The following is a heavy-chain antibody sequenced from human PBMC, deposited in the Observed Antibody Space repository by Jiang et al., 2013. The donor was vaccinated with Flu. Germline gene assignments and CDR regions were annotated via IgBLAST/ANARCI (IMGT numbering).Heavy chain of an antibody. V-gene: IGHV4-31*02. D-gene: IGHD4-23*01. Sequence: LEWIGYIYYSGHTYYNPTLKSRVSLSVDTSKNQFSLMVNSVTAADTAVYYCATYGRNSETEYFQHWGQGTLVTVSS. J-gene: IGHJ1*01. CDR2: IYYSGHT. CDR3: ATYGRNSETEYFQH.